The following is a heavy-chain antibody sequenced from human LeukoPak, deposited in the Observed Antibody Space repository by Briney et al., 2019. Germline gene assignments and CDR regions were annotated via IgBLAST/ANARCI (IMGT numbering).Heavy chain of an antibody. J-gene: IGHJ6*03. CDR2: INHSGST. Sequence: KPSETLSLTCAVYGGSFSGYYWSWIRQPPGKGLEWIGEINHSGSTNYNPSLKSRVTISVDTSKNQFSLKLSSVTAADTAVYCCARAISDYVWGSYRHRYYYYYMDVWGKGTTVTVSS. D-gene: IGHD3-16*02. CDR3: ARAISDYVWGSYRHRYYYYYMDV. V-gene: IGHV4-34*01. CDR1: GGSFSGYY.